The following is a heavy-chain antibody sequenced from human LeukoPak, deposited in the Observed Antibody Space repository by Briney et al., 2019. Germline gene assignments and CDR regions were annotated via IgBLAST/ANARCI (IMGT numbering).Heavy chain of an antibody. J-gene: IGHJ3*02. CDR2: IIPISGTA. CDR1: GGTFSSYA. Sequence: SVKVSCKASGGTFSSYAISWVRQAPGQGLEWMGGIIPISGTANYAQKFQGRVTITTDESTSTAYMELSSLRSEDTAVYYCARQLSIAARVFDAFDIWGQGTMVTVSS. V-gene: IGHV1-69*05. D-gene: IGHD6-6*01. CDR3: ARQLSIAARVFDAFDI.